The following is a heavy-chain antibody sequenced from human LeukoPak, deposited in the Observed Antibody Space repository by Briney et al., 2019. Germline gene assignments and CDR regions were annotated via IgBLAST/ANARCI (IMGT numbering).Heavy chain of an antibody. CDR3: AKTGPLAARPKFDY. J-gene: IGHJ4*02. V-gene: IGHV3-23*01. D-gene: IGHD6-6*01. CDR2: ISGSGGST. Sequence: GGSLRLSCAASGFIFSSYAMTWVRQAPGKGLEWVSTISGSGGSTYYADSVKGRFTISRGNSKNTLYLQMNSLRAEDTAVYYCAKTGPLAARPKFDYWGQGTLVTVSS. CDR1: GFIFSSYA.